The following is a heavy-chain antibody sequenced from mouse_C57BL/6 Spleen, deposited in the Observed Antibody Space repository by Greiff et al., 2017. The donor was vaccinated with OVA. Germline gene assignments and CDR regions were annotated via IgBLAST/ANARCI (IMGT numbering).Heavy chain of an antibody. CDR1: GFTFSSYG. CDR3: ARRSSYFDV. D-gene: IGHD1-1*01. V-gene: IGHV5-6*01. J-gene: IGHJ1*03. Sequence: EVQGVESGGDLVKPGGSLKLSCAASGFTFSSYGMSWVRQTPDKRLEWVATISSGGSYTYYPDSVKGRFTISRDNAKNTLYLQMSSLKSEDTAMYYCARRSSYFDVWGTGTTVTVSS. CDR2: ISSGGSYT.